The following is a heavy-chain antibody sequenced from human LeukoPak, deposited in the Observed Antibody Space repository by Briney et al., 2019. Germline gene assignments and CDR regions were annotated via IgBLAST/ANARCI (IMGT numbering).Heavy chain of an antibody. CDR3: ARARYYYDSSGYYSAFDY. J-gene: IGHJ4*02. CDR1: GFTFDDYA. V-gene: IGHV3-9*01. D-gene: IGHD3-22*01. Sequence: GGSLRLSCAASGFTFDDYAMHWVRQAPGKGLEWVSGISWNSGSIGYADSVKGRFTISRDNAKNTLYLQMNSLRAEDTAVYYCARARYYYDSSGYYSAFDYWGQGTLVTVSS. CDR2: ISWNSGSI.